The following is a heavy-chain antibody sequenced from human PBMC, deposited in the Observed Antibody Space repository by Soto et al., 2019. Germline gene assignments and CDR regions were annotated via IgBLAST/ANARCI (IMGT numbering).Heavy chain of an antibody. D-gene: IGHD2-15*01. Sequence: QVQLVESGGGVVQPGRSLRLSCAASGFTFSSYAMHWVRQAPGKGLEWVAVIWYDGSNKYYADSVKGRFTISRDNSKNTLYLQMNSLRAEDTAVYYCAREAGYCSGGSCYLGSYYYYGMDVWGQGTTVTVSS. CDR1: GFTFSSYA. CDR3: AREAGYCSGGSCYLGSYYYYGMDV. CDR2: IWYDGSNK. J-gene: IGHJ6*02. V-gene: IGHV3-33*08.